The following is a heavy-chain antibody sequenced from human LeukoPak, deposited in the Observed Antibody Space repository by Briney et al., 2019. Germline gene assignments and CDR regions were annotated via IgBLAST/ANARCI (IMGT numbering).Heavy chain of an antibody. D-gene: IGHD4-17*01. CDR2: IYYSGST. CDR1: GGSISSYY. J-gene: IGHJ4*02. CDR3: ARDGYGDGEFDY. Sequence: SETLSLTCTVSGGSISSYYWSWIRQPPGKGLEWSGYIYYSGSTNYNPSLKSRVTISVDTSKNQFSLKLSSVTAADTAVYYCARDGYGDGEFDYWGQGTLVTVSS. V-gene: IGHV4-59*01.